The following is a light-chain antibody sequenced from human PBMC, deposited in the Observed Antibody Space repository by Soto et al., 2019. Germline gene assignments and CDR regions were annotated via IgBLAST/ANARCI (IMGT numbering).Light chain of an antibody. CDR2: DAS. V-gene: IGKV1-5*01. J-gene: IGKJ1*01. CDR3: QHFSSYSTSM. CDR1: QTISNW. Sequence: DIQMTQSPSILAASVGDRVTITCRASQTISNWLAWYQQEPGKAPELLIYDASSLKSGVPSRFSGSGSGTDFTLTISSLQPDDFATYYCQHFSSYSTSMFGQGTKVEIK.